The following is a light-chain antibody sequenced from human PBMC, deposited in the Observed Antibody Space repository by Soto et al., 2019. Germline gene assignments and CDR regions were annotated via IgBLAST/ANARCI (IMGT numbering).Light chain of an antibody. CDR1: SSDVGGYNH. V-gene: IGLV2-14*01. CDR3: CSYTSSSIRV. CDR2: EVR. Sequence: QSVLTQPASVSGSPGQSITISCTGTSSDVGGYNHVSWYQQHPGKAPKLIIYEVRNRPSGVPNRPSGSKSGNTASLTISGLQADDEADYYCCSYTSSSIRVFGGGTQLTVL. J-gene: IGLJ3*02.